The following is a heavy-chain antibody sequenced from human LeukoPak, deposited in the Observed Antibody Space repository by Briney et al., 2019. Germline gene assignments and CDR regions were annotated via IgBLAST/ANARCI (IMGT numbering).Heavy chain of an antibody. CDR2: IYYSGST. D-gene: IGHD6-13*01. CDR3: ARGRKPYSSSWFTEYFQH. Sequence: PSETLSLTCTVSGGSISSYYWSWIRQPPGKGLEWIGYIYYSGSTNYNPSLKSRLTISVATSKNQFSLKLGSVTAADTAVYYCARGRKPYSSSWFTEYFQHWGQGTLVTVSS. V-gene: IGHV4-59*01. CDR1: GGSISSYY. J-gene: IGHJ1*01.